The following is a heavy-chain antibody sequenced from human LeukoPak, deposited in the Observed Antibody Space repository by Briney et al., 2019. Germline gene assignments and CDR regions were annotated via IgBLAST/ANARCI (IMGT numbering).Heavy chain of an antibody. CDR3: VRDGHRLYDYYYYYVDV. Sequence: PSETLSLTCTVSGGSISSYYWSWIRQPPGKGLEWIGYIYYSGSTNYNPSLKSRVTISVDTSKNQFSLKLSSVTAADTAVYYCVRDGHRLYDYYYYYVDVWGKGTTVTVSS. J-gene: IGHJ6*03. CDR2: IYYSGST. CDR1: GGSISSYY. V-gene: IGHV4-59*01. D-gene: IGHD2-2*02.